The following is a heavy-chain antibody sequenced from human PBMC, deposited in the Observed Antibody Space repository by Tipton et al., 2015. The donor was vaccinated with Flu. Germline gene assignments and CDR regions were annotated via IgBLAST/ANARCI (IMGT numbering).Heavy chain of an antibody. V-gene: IGHV4-39*01. CDR3: ARRDYSNYVSEPKNWFDP. CDR2: IFHSGNT. Sequence: TLSLTCAVSGDSIRSSNYYWGWIRQPPGKGLEWIGNIFHSGNTYHNPTLKSRVTISIDTSKNQFSLKLTSVTAADTAVYFCARRDYSNYVSEPKNWFDPWDQGALVTVSS. J-gene: IGHJ5*02. D-gene: IGHD4-11*01. CDR1: GDSIRSSNYY.